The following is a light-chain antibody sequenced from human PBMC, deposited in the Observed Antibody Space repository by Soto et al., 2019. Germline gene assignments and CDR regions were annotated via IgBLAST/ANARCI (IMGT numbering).Light chain of an antibody. Sequence: QTVVTQEPSFSVSPGRTVTLTCGLSSGSVSTSYYPSWYQQTPGQAPRTLIYSTNTRSSGVPDRFSGSILGNKAALTITGAQADDEYDYYCVLSMGSGIWVFGRGTKLTVL. CDR2: STN. CDR3: VLSMGSGIWV. CDR1: SGSVSTSYY. J-gene: IGLJ3*02. V-gene: IGLV8-61*01.